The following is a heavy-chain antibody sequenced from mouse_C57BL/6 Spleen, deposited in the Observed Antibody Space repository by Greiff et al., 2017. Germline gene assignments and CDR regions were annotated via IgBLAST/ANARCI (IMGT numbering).Heavy chain of an antibody. Sequence: QVQLQQSGTELVKPGASVKLSCKASGYTFTSYWMHWVKQRPGQGLEWIGNINPSNGGTNYNEKFKSKATLTVDKSSSTAYMQLSSLTSEDSAVXYCAREAFYYGSSYAMDYWGQGTSVTVSS. V-gene: IGHV1-53*01. CDR2: INPSNGGT. CDR3: AREAFYYGSSYAMDY. CDR1: GYTFTSYW. D-gene: IGHD1-1*01. J-gene: IGHJ4*01.